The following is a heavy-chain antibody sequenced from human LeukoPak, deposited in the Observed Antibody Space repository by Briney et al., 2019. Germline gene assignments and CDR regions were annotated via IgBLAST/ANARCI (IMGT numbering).Heavy chain of an antibody. CDR2: INPSGGST. J-gene: IGHJ4*02. CDR1: GYTFTSYG. D-gene: IGHD5-18*01. CDR3: ARGGRGYSYPPGL. V-gene: IGHV1-46*01. Sequence: ASVKVSCKASGYTFTSYGISWVRQAPGQGLEWMGLINPSGGSTDYAQKFQGRLTMTRDMSTSTVYMHLSSLTSDDTAVYYCARGGRGYSYPPGLWGQGTLVTVSS.